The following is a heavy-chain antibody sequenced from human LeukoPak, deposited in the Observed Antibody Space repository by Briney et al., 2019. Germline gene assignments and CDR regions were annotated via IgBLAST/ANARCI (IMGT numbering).Heavy chain of an antibody. CDR1: GVSVCKNY. D-gene: IGHD3-10*01. CDR2: IYSGGST. J-gene: IGHJ4*02. Sequence: GGSLRLFCGASGVSVCKNYMSCGGQDPGEGLLAGSVIYSGGSTYYADAVRGRFTISRDNSNNTLYLQMNSLRADDTAVYYSARSASRIHFTMLRGVHYFDYWGQGTLVTVSS. V-gene: IGHV3-53*01. CDR3: ARSASRIHFTMLRGVHYFDY.